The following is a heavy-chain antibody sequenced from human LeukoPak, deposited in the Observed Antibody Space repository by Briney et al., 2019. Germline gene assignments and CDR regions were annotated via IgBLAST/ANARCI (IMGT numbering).Heavy chain of an antibody. Sequence: SETLSLTCTVSGGSIGSYYWTWMRQPPGKGVEWIGYIYYRGSTNYNPSLKSRVTISVDTSKNQFSLKLSSVTAADTAVYYCARVQSGYSYGPFDYWGQGTLVTVSS. D-gene: IGHD5-18*01. CDR2: IYYRGST. V-gene: IGHV4-59*01. CDR1: GGSIGSYY. CDR3: ARVQSGYSYGPFDY. J-gene: IGHJ4*02.